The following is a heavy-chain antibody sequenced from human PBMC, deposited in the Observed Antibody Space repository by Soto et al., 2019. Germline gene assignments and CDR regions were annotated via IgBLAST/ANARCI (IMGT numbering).Heavy chain of an antibody. V-gene: IGHV4-39*01. CDR3: ARQPYDSSGSYYGA. CDR1: AGSISRSNYY. J-gene: IGHJ5*02. Sequence: QLQLQESGPGLVKPSETLSLTCTVSAGSISRSNYYWGWIRQPPGKGLEWIGSMYSCGNTYYNPSLKSRVTISVDTSKNQFSLKLTSVTAADTAVYYCARQPYDSSGSYYGAWGQGTLVTVSS. D-gene: IGHD3-22*01. CDR2: MYSCGNT.